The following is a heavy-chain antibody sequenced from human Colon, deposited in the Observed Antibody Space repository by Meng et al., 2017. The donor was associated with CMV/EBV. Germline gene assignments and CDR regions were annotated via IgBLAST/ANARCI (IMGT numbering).Heavy chain of an antibody. V-gene: IGHV3-7*01. CDR1: GFTFSNYW. D-gene: IGHD6-13*01. CDR2: IKQDGSEK. CDR3: ARPARGSTNYY. Sequence: GESLKISCATSGFTFSNYWMSWVRQAPGKGLEWVANIKQDGSEKYYVDSVKGRFTISRDNAKNSVSLQMNSLRAEDTAVYYCARPARGSTNYYWGQGTLVTVSS. J-gene: IGHJ4*02.